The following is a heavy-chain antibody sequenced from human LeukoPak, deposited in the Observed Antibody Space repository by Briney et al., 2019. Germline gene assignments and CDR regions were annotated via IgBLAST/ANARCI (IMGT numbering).Heavy chain of an antibody. Sequence: SETLSLTCTVSGGSISSYYWSWIRQPPGKGLEWIGYIYTSGSTNYNPSLKSRVTISVDTSKNQFSLKLSSVTAADTAVYYCARLVRGSSWYYFDYWGQRTLVTVSS. CDR2: IYTSGST. V-gene: IGHV4-4*09. CDR1: GGSISSYY. J-gene: IGHJ4*02. CDR3: ARLVRGSSWYYFDY. D-gene: IGHD6-13*01.